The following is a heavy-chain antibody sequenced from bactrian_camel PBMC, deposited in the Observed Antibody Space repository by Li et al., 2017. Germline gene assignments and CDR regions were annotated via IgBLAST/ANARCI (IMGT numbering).Heavy chain of an antibody. CDR2: MSPSGDSI. J-gene: IGHJ4*01. V-gene: IGHV3S53*01. CDR1: GVRSSNSC. Sequence: HVQLVESGGGSVEAGGSLRLSCAASGVRSSNSCVAWFRQTPGKEREGVATMSPSGDSISYADSVKGRFTISIDKSRDTVYLQMDSLKPEDTGLYSCKVGGASDYCQRTYWGQGTQVTVS. D-gene: IGHD3*01. CDR3: KVGGASDYCQRTY.